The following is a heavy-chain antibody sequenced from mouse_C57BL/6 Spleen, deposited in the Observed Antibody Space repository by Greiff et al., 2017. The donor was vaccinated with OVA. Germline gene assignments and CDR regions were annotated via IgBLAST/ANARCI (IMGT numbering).Heavy chain of an antibody. D-gene: IGHD1-1*01. J-gene: IGHJ2*01. CDR1: GYTFTSYW. V-gene: IGHV1-55*01. CDR2: IYPGSGST. CDR3: AITTVVARAHYFDY. Sequence: QVQLQQPGAELVKPGASVKMSCKASGYTFTSYWITWVKQRPGQGLEWIGDIYPGSGSTNYNEKFKSKATLTVDTSSSTAYMQLSSLTSGDSAVYYCAITTVVARAHYFDYWGQGTTLTVSS.